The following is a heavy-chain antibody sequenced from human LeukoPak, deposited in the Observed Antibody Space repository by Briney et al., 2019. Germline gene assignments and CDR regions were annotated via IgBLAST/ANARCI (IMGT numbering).Heavy chain of an antibody. CDR3: ARGLYYDILTGSHRVGYY. CDR2: ISYDGSNK. J-gene: IGHJ4*02. CDR1: GFTFSSYA. Sequence: GGSLRLSCAASGFTFSSYAMHWVRQAPGKGLEWVAVISYDGSNKYYADSVKGRFTISRDNSKNTLYLQMNSLRAEDAAVYYCARGLYYDILTGSHRVGYYWGQGTLVTVSS. D-gene: IGHD3-9*01. V-gene: IGHV3-30*04.